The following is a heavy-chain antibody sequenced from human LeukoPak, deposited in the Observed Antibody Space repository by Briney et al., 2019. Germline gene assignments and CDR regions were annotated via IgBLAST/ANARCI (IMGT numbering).Heavy chain of an antibody. CDR2: ISGSGGST. Sequence: PGGSLRLSCAASGFTFSSYAMSWVRQAPGKGLEWVSAISGSGGSTYYADPVKGRFTISRDNSKNTLYLQMNSLRAEDTAVYYCAKDQWSYGGTPLAPYYYYGMDVWGQGTTVTVSS. CDR1: GFTFSSYA. CDR3: AKDQWSYGGTPLAPYYYYGMDV. J-gene: IGHJ6*02. V-gene: IGHV3-23*01. D-gene: IGHD5-18*01.